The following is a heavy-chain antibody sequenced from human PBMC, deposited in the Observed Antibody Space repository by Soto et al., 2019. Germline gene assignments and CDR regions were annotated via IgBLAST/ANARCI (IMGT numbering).Heavy chain of an antibody. V-gene: IGHV1-69*13. CDR2: IIPIFGTA. D-gene: IGHD1-26*01. Sequence: ASVKVSCKASGGTFSSYAISWVRQAPGQGLEWMGGIIPIFGTANYAQKFQGRVTITADESTSTAYMELSSLRSEDTAVYYCARVRSRRGGSFDAFDIWGQGTMVTVSS. J-gene: IGHJ3*02. CDR1: GGTFSSYA. CDR3: ARVRSRRGGSFDAFDI.